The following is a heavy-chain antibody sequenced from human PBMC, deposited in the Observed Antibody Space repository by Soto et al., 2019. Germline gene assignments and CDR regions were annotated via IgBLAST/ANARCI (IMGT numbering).Heavy chain of an antibody. CDR1: GFTVTNSY. V-gene: IGHV3-53*01. D-gene: IGHD3-9*01. Sequence: PGGSLRLSCAASGFTVTNSYMAWVRQAPGKGLEWVSVVYTSGRTYHADSVKGRFTVSRDISTNMFFLQMNKLSAEDMATYYCARAGFDRLYFDHSGRGTLVTVSS. CDR3: ARAGFDRLYFDH. CDR2: VYTSGRT. J-gene: IGHJ4*02.